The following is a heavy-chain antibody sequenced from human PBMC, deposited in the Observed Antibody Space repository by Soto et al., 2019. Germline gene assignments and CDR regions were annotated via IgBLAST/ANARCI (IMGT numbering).Heavy chain of an antibody. J-gene: IGHJ2*01. V-gene: IGHV4-39*01. D-gene: IGHD1-26*01. Sequence: QLQLQESGPGLVKPSETLSLTCTVSGGSMSSRYYYWGWIRQPPGKGLEYIGSISETETTYYNPSLRSRVSISVNMSKNQISLRLTSVTAADAAVYYCARHRVGATHWYFDLWGRGTLVTVSS. CDR3: ARHRVGATHWYFDL. CDR2: ISETETT. CDR1: GGSMSSRYYY.